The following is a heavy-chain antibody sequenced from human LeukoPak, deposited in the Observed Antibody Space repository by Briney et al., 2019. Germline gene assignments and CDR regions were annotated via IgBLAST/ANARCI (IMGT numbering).Heavy chain of an antibody. CDR1: GFTFNNCG. Sequence: GGSLRLSCTASGFTFNNCGLHWVRQAPGKGLEWVAFILYDGNEQFYADSVKGRFTISRDNSNNTLYLQMNSLRAEDTAVYYCAKEEGYYYDSGGYYVEYFQHWGQGTLVTVSS. CDR2: ILYDGNEQ. D-gene: IGHD3-22*01. V-gene: IGHV3-30*02. CDR3: AKEEGYYYDSGGYYVEYFQH. J-gene: IGHJ1*01.